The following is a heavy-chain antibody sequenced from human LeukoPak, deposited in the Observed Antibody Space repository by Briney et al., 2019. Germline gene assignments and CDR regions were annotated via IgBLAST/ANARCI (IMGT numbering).Heavy chain of an antibody. D-gene: IGHD1-1*01. CDR3: VRDPSGSGFAFDS. Sequence: GRSLRLSCAASGFIFSNDAMHWVRQAPGKGLEWVAFIWFDGSNKHYADSVKGRFTISRDNSEDALYLQMNSLRAEDTAVYYCVRDPSGSGFAFDSWGQGALVTVSS. CDR1: GFIFSNDA. J-gene: IGHJ4*02. CDR2: IWFDGSNK. V-gene: IGHV3-33*01.